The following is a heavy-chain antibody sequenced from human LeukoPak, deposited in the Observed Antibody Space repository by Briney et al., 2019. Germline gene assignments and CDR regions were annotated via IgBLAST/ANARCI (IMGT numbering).Heavy chain of an antibody. D-gene: IGHD2-8*01. CDR2: TSTYNGNT. J-gene: IGHJ4*02. Sequence: ASVKVSCRASGYTFTSFGFSWVRQAPGQGLEWMGWTSTYNGNTNYAQKLQGRVTMTTDTSTSTAYMELRSLRSDDTAVYYCARGGGCANGVCYTPPDYWGQGTLVTVSS. CDR3: ARGGGCANGVCYTPPDY. CDR1: GYTFTSFG. V-gene: IGHV1-18*01.